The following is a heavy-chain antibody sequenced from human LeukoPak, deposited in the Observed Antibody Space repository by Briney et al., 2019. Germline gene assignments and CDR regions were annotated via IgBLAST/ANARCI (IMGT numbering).Heavy chain of an antibody. CDR1: GGSISSYY. CDR2: IYYSGST. J-gene: IGHJ4*02. CDR3: ARDGGSSGYTDY. V-gene: IGHV4-59*01. Sequence: SETLSLTCTVSGGSISSYYWSWIRQPPGKGLEWIGYIYYSGSTNYNPSLKSRVTISVDTSKNQFSLKLCSVTAADTAVYYCARDGGSSGYTDYWGQGTLVTVSS. D-gene: IGHD3-22*01.